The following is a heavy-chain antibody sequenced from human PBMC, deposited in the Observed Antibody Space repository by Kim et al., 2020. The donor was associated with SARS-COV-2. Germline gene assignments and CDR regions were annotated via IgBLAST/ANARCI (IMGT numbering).Heavy chain of an antibody. Sequence: VTGRFPIARDNAKNSLYLQMNRLRAEDTALYYCAKDLPGTSFVTYGMDVWGQGTTVTVSS. CDR3: AKDLPGTSFVTYGMDV. J-gene: IGHJ6*02. D-gene: IGHD3-3*01. V-gene: IGHV3-9*01.